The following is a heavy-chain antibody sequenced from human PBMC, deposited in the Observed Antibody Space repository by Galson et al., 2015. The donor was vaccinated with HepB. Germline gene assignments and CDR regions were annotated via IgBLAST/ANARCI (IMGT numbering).Heavy chain of an antibody. CDR1: GFTFSSYS. Sequence: SLRLSCAASGFTFSSYSMNWVRQAPGKGLEWVPYISSSSSSIYYADSVKGRFTISRDNAKNSLFLQMNSLRAEDTAVYYCARGPGRFDYWGQGTLVTVSS. J-gene: IGHJ4*02. CDR3: ARGPGRFDY. V-gene: IGHV3-48*01. CDR2: ISSSSSSI. D-gene: IGHD2-8*02.